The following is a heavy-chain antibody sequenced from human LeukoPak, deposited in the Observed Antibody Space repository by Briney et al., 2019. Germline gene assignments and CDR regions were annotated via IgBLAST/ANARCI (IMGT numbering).Heavy chain of an antibody. Sequence: GRSLRLSCAASGFTFSSYAMHWVRQAPGKGLEWVAVISYDGSNKYYAGSVKGRFTISRDNSKNTLYLQMNSLRAEDTAVYYCAREVAFLPTYTLKVPRAYYGMDVWGQGTTVTVSS. J-gene: IGHJ6*02. CDR3: AREVAFLPTYTLKVPRAYYGMDV. D-gene: IGHD3-16*01. CDR1: GFTFSSYA. CDR2: ISYDGSNK. V-gene: IGHV3-30-3*01.